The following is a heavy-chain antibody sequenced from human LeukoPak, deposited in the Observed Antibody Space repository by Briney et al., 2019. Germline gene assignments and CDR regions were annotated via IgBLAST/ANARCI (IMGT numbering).Heavy chain of an antibody. V-gene: IGHV4-59*01. CDR3: ARGDRSSGWFGELLFDY. Sequence: SETLSLTCTVSGGSISSYYWSWIRQPPGKGLEWIGYIYYSGSTNYNPSLKSRVIISVDTSKNQFSLKLSSVTAADTAVYYCARGDRSSGWFGELLFDYWGQGTLVTVSS. D-gene: IGHD3-10*01. CDR2: IYYSGST. CDR1: GGSISSYY. J-gene: IGHJ4*02.